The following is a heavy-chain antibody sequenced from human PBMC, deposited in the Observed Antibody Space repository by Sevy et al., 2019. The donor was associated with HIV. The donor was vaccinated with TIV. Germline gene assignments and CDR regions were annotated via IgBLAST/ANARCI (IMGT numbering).Heavy chain of an antibody. CDR2: ISWNSGSI. Sequence: GGSLRLSCAASGFTFDDYAMHWVRQAPGKGLEWVSGISWNSGSIGYADSVKGRFTISRDNAKNSLYLQMNSLRAEDTALYYCAKDKGGGGGRHFDLWGRGTLVTVSS. CDR1: GFTFDDYA. D-gene: IGHD3-16*01. V-gene: IGHV3-9*01. J-gene: IGHJ2*01. CDR3: AKDKGGGGGRHFDL.